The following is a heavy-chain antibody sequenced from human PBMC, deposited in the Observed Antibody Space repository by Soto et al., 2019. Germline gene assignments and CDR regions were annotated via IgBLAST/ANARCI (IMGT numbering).Heavy chain of an antibody. CDR2: ISYDGNNK. D-gene: IGHD3-10*02. CDR1: GFTFSRFS. V-gene: IGHV3-30-3*01. Sequence: GGSLRLSCAASGFTFSRFSMHWVRQAPGKGLAWVAVISYDGNNKHFAESVKGRFSISRDDSKNTVYLEMNNLRGDDSAVYYCARDHGMFLSYYYYGMDVRGQGTTVTVSS. J-gene: IGHJ6*02. CDR3: ARDHGMFLSYYYYGMDV.